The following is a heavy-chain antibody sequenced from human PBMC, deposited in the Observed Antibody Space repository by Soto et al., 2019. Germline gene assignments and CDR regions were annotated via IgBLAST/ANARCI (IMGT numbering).Heavy chain of an antibody. J-gene: IGHJ4*02. CDR1: GFTFTYYS. CDR3: VRWSGYGDL. CDR2: MSIGYEKT. Sequence: LRLSCAASGFTFTYYSMAWVRQTPERGLEWISGMSIGYEKTFYADSVRGRFTVSRDSSRNTVDLQMHNLRADDTAIYYCVRWSGYGDLWGQGTRVTVSS. D-gene: IGHD4-17*01. V-gene: IGHV3-23*01.